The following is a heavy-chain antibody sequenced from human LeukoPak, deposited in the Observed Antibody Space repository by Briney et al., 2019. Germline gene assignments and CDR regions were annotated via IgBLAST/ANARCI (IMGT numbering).Heavy chain of an antibody. CDR1: GFTFSTYA. CDR2: ISGSGSST. Sequence: PGGSLRLSCAASGFTFSTYAMSWVRQAPGKGLEWVSAISGSGSSTYYADSVKGRFTISRDNAKNSLYLQMNSLRAEDTAVYYCARDELGYCSSTSCQGPFDYWGQGTLVTVSS. J-gene: IGHJ4*02. V-gene: IGHV3-23*01. CDR3: ARDELGYCSSTSCQGPFDY. D-gene: IGHD2-2*01.